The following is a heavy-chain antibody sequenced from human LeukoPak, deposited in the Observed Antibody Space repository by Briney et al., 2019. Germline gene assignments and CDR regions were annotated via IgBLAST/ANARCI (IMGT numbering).Heavy chain of an antibody. Sequence: GGSLRLSCAASGFTVSSNYMSWVRQAPGKGLEWVSVIYSGGSTHYADSVKGRFTISRHNSKNTLYLQMNSLRAEDTAVYYCARDRGAYCSGGSCYDPGRYGMDVWGQGTTVTVSS. CDR3: ARDRGAYCSGGSCYDPGRYGMDV. D-gene: IGHD2-15*01. V-gene: IGHV3-53*04. CDR1: GFTVSSNY. J-gene: IGHJ6*02. CDR2: IYSGGST.